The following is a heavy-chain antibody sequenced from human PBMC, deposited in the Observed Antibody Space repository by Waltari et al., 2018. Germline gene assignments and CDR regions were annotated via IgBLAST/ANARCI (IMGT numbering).Heavy chain of an antibody. V-gene: IGHV4-34*01. CDR2: INHSGTT. D-gene: IGHD2-15*01. Sequence: QVQLQQWGAGLLKPSETLSLTCGVYGGSLSGSYRNWIRQPPGKGLEWIGEINHSGTTNYNPSLRSRLTISVDTSKKQFSVRLSTVTAADTAVYYCARGVLCSGGSCYSGEIDVWGQGTTVTVSS. CDR1: GGSLSGSY. CDR3: ARGVLCSGGSCYSGEIDV. J-gene: IGHJ6*02.